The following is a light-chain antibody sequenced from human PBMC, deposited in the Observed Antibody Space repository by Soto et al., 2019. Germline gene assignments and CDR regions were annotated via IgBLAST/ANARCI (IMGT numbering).Light chain of an antibody. CDR3: QQRSSWPFT. J-gene: IGKJ4*01. V-gene: IGKV3-11*01. CDR1: QSINDR. CDR2: DAS. Sequence: EIVLTQSPVNLSLSPGGGATLSCRASQSINDRLASYQQKPGQAPRLLIYDASNRAAGVPLRFSGSGSGSDFTLTINSLEAEDSAVYYCQQRSSWPFTFGGGANVEV.